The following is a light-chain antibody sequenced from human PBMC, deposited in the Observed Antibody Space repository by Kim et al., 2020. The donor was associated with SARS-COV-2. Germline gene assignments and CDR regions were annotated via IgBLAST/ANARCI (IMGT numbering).Light chain of an antibody. CDR2: DNN. CDR1: SSNIGNNY. CDR3: GTWDSSLSALYV. V-gene: IGLV1-51*01. Sequence: QKVTISCSGSSSNIGNNYVSWYQQLPGTAPKLLIYDNNKRPSGIPDRSSGSKSGTSATLGITGLQTGDEADYYCGTWDSSLSALYVFGTGTKVTVL. J-gene: IGLJ1*01.